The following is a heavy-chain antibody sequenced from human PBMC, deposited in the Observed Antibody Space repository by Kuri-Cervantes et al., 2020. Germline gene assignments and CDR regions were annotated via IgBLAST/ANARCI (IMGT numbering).Heavy chain of an antibody. CDR2: ISYDGSNK. V-gene: IGHV3-30*03. J-gene: IGHJ4*02. Sequence: GGSLRLSCAASGFTFSSYGMHWVRQAPGKGLEWVAVISYDGSNKYYADSVKGRFTISRDNSKNTLYLQMNSLRAEDTAVYYCARDFGSGFRSSYGSWYYFDYWGQGTLVTVSS. CDR3: ARDFGSGFRSSYGSWYYFDY. D-gene: IGHD5-18*01. CDR1: GFTFSSYG.